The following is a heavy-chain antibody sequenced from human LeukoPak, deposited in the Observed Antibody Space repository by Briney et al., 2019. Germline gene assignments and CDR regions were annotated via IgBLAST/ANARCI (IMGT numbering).Heavy chain of an antibody. J-gene: IGHJ4*02. D-gene: IGHD6-13*01. CDR1: GFTFSDYY. CDR2: ISSSGSTI. Sequence: GGSLRLSCAASGFTFSDYYMSWIRQAPGKGLEWVSYISSSGSTIYYADSVKGRFIISRDNAKNSLYLRMNSLRAEDTAVYYCARDVAAAGTRYFDYWGQGTLVTVSS. V-gene: IGHV3-11*01. CDR3: ARDVAAAGTRYFDY.